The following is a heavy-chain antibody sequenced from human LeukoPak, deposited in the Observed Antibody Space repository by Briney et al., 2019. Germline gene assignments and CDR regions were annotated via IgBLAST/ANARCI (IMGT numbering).Heavy chain of an antibody. J-gene: IGHJ4*02. CDR2: IYYSGST. Sequence: SETLSLTCTVSGGSISSSSYYWGWIRQPPGKGLEWIGSIYYSGSTYYNPSLKSRVTISVDTSKNQFSLKLSSVTAADTAVYYCARGVIAVAGIDYFDYWGQGTLVTVSS. V-gene: IGHV4-39*07. D-gene: IGHD6-19*01. CDR1: GGSISSSSYY. CDR3: ARGVIAVAGIDYFDY.